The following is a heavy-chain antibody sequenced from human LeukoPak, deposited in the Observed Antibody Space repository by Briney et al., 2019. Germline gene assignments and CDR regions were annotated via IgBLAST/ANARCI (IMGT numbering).Heavy chain of an antibody. Sequence: PSETLSLTCTVSGGSISSYYWSWIRQPPGKGLEWIGYIYYSGSTNYNPSLKSRVTISVDTSKNQFSLKLSSVTAADTAVYYCAKDRLDYDILTGYYTHWGQGTLVTVSS. V-gene: IGHV4-59*12. J-gene: IGHJ4*02. CDR2: IYYSGST. CDR1: GGSISSYY. CDR3: AKDRLDYDILTGYYTH. D-gene: IGHD3-9*01.